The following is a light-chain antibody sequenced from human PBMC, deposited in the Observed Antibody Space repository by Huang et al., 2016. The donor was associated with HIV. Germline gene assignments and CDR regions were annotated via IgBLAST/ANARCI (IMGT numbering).Light chain of an antibody. V-gene: IGKV3-11*01. J-gene: IGKJ2*02. CDR2: DAS. Sequence: EIVLTQSPATLSLSPGERATLSCRASQGVSSYLAWYQQKPGQAPRLLIYDASNRATGVTARFSGSGSGTDFTLNISSLEPEDFAVYYCQQRSNWPSTFGQGTKLEIK. CDR3: QQRSNWPST. CDR1: QGVSSY.